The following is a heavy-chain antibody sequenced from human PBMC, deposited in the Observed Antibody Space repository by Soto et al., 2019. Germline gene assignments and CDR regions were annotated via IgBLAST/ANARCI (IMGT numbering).Heavy chain of an antibody. V-gene: IGHV1-69*13. Sequence: ASVKVSCRASGGTFSSYAISWVRQAPGQGLEWMGGIIPIFGTANYAQKFQGRVTITADESTSTAYMELSSLRSEDTAVYYCASPRVVAATGYCSYGRGASGQGTTV. J-gene: IGHJ6*02. CDR2: IIPIFGTA. D-gene: IGHD2-15*01. CDR1: GGTFSSYA. CDR3: ASPRVVAATGYCSYGRGA.